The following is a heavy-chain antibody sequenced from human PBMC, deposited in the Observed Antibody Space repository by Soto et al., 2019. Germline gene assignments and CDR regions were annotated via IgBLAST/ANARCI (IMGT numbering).Heavy chain of an antibody. V-gene: IGHV1-3*01. CDR2: INAGSGNT. CDR1: GYTFSAYT. D-gene: IGHD3-3*02. CDR3: ARDTETLGPRANDALDI. Sequence: QAQLVQSGAEMKKPGASVKVSCKATGYTFSAYTMNWVRQAPGQSLEWMGGINAGSGNTKYSQNFQGRVSITRDTSASTVYMELTGLTSEDTAVYYCARDTETLGPRANDALDIWGQGTIVTVSS. J-gene: IGHJ3*02.